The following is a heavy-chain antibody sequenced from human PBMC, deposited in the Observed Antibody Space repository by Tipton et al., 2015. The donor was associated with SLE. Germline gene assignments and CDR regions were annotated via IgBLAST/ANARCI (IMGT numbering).Heavy chain of an antibody. CDR2: IRSKAYGGTT. J-gene: IGHJ3*02. CDR3: TRAGFLTGYYNDAFDI. D-gene: IGHD3-9*01. Sequence: WIRHPPGKGLEWVGFIRSKAYGGTTEYAASVKGRFTISRDDSKSIAYLQMNSLKTEDTAVYYCTRAGFLTGYYNDAFDIWGQGTMVTVSS. V-gene: IGHV3-49*02.